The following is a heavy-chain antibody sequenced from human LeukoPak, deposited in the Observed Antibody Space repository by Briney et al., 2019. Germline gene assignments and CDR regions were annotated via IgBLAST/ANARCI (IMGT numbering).Heavy chain of an antibody. Sequence: GGSLRLSCAASGFTFSSYSMNWVRQAPGKGLEWVSYISSSSSTIYYADSVKGRFTISRDNAKNSLYLQMNSLRAEDTAVYYCARGMATIPDYWGQGTLVTVSS. CDR3: ARGMATIPDY. J-gene: IGHJ4*02. CDR2: ISSSSSTI. D-gene: IGHD5-24*01. CDR1: GFTFSSYS. V-gene: IGHV3-48*04.